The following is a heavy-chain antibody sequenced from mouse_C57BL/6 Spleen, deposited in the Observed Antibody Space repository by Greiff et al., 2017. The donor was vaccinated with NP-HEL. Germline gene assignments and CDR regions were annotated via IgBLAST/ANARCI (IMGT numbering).Heavy chain of an antibody. Sequence: QVTLKVSGPGILQPSQTLSLTCSFSGFSLSTFGMGVGWIRQPSGKGLEWLAHIWWDDDKYYNPALKSRLTISKDTSKNQVFLKIANVDTADTATYYCARAPYYGSSYVRYFDVWGTGTTVTVSS. V-gene: IGHV8-8*01. J-gene: IGHJ1*03. CDR2: IWWDDDK. CDR1: GFSLSTFGMG. CDR3: ARAPYYGSSYVRYFDV. D-gene: IGHD1-1*01.